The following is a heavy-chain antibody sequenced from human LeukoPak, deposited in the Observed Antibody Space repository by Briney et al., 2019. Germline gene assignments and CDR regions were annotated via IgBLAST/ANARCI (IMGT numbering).Heavy chain of an antibody. CDR3: ARGRTAMVKVGNWFDP. Sequence: ASVKVSCKASGYTFTSYYMHWVRQAPGQGLEWMGWINPNSGGTNYAQKFQGRVTMTRDTSISTAYMELSRLRSDDTAVYYCARGRTAMVKVGNWFDPWGQGTLVTVSS. D-gene: IGHD5-18*01. V-gene: IGHV1-2*02. CDR2: INPNSGGT. CDR1: GYTFTSYY. J-gene: IGHJ5*02.